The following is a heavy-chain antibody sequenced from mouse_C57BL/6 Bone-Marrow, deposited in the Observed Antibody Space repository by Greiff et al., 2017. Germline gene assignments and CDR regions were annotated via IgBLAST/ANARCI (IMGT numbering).Heavy chain of an antibody. CDR2: INYDGGST. Sequence: EVMLVESEGGLVQPGSSMKLSCTASGFTFSDYYMAWVRQVPEQGLEWVANINYDGGSTHYLDSLQSRFIISRDNAKNILYLQMSSLKSEDTATYYCARATYYYAMDYWGQGTSVTVSS. V-gene: IGHV5-16*01. CDR3: ARATYYYAMDY. CDR1: GFTFSDYY. J-gene: IGHJ4*01.